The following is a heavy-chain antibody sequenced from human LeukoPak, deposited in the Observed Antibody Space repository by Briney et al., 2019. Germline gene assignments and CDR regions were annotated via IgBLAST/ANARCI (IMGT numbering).Heavy chain of an antibody. CDR2: IIPIFGTA. CDR3: AGSDTMAKYYDFWSGYPYYMDV. CDR1: GGTFTSYA. D-gene: IGHD3-3*01. J-gene: IGHJ6*03. V-gene: IGHV1-69*05. Sequence: VSSVKLSCKASGGTFTSYAISWVRQAPGQGLEWMGGIIPIFGTANYAQKFQGRVTITTDESTSTAYLELSSLRSEDTAVYYWAGSDTMAKYYDFWSGYPYYMDVGGKETTVTVSS.